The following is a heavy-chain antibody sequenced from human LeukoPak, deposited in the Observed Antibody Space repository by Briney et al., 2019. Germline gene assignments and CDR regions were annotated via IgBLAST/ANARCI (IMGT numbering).Heavy chain of an antibody. CDR2: ISAYSGNT. J-gene: IGHJ6*02. V-gene: IGHV1-18*01. CDR3: ARELLGVVPAAINYYYGMDV. CDR1: GYTFTSYG. Sequence: ASVKVSCKASGYTFTSYGISWVRQAPGQGLEWMGWISAYSGNTNYAQKLQGRVTMTTDTSTSTAYMELRSLRSDDTAVYYCARELLGVVPAAINYYYGMDVWGQGTTVTVSS. D-gene: IGHD2-2*02.